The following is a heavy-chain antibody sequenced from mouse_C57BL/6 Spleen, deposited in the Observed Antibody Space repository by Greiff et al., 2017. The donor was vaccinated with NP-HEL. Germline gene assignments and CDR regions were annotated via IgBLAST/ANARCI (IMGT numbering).Heavy chain of an antibody. Sequence: QVQLKQPGAELVKPGASVKMSCKASGYTFTSYWITWVKQRPGQGLEWIGDIYPGSGSPNYNEKFKSKATLTVDTSSSTAYMQLSSLTSEDSAVYYCARADGDENYYAMDYGRQGTSVTVSS. J-gene: IGHJ4*01. CDR2: IYPGSGSP. CDR1: GYTFTSYW. V-gene: IGHV1-55*01. D-gene: IGHD2-13*01. CDR3: ARADGDENYYAMDY.